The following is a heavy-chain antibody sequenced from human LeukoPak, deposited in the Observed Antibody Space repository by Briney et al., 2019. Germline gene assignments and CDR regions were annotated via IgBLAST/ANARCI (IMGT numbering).Heavy chain of an antibody. CDR2: IYYSGST. J-gene: IGHJ4*02. Sequence: SETLSLTCTASGGSISSYYWSWLRQPPRKLLEWIRYIYYSGSTNYNPSLKSRVTISVDTSKNPSSLKLSTLTAADTAMYYCARKGRRYYFDYWGQGTLVTVSS. CDR1: GGSISSYY. CDR3: ARKGRRYYFDY. V-gene: IGHV4-59*08.